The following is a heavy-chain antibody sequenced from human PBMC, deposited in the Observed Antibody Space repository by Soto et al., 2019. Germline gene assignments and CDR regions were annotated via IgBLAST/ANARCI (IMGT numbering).Heavy chain of an antibody. V-gene: IGHV4-31*03. J-gene: IGHJ6*02. CDR1: GDSISSGGYY. D-gene: IGHD2-21*01. Sequence: QVQLQESGPGLVKPSQTLSLTCTVSGDSISSGGYYWSWIRQHPGKGLEWIGYIFYTGNTYYNQAHKSRVCISVATSKNQFSLKLTSGTAAATATDYCAREPVRRDNKSDGTDVWGQGTTVTVSS. CDR3: AREPVRRDNKSDGTDV. CDR2: IFYTGNT.